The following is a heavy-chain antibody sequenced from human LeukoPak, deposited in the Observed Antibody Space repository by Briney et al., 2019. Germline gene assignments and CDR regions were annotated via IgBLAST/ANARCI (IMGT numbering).Heavy chain of an antibody. Sequence: ASVKVSCKASGGTFSSYAISWVRQAPGQGLEWMGGIIPIFGTANYAQKFQGRVTITADESTSTAYMELSSLRSEDTAVYYCARAPFYGSGSSDHYFDYWGQGTLVTVSS. CDR1: GGTFSSYA. D-gene: IGHD3-10*01. V-gene: IGHV1-69*13. CDR3: ARAPFYGSGSSDHYFDY. J-gene: IGHJ4*02. CDR2: IIPIFGTA.